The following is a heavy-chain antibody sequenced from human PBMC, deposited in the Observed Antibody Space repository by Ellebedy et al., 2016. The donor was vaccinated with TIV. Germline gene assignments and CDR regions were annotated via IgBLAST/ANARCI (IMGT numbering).Heavy chain of an antibody. CDR3: ARDPGWGGDFGDNWFDP. J-gene: IGHJ5*02. CDR1: GIIVSDYF. V-gene: IGHV3-66*01. Sequence: GESLKISCEASGIIVSDYFMNWVRQAPGKGLEWVSVLYPDATTNYTDSVNGRFIVSRDRSKNTLYLQMNSLPAEDTAVYYCARDPGWGGDFGDNWFDPWGQGTLVTVSS. CDR2: LYPDATT. D-gene: IGHD2-21*01.